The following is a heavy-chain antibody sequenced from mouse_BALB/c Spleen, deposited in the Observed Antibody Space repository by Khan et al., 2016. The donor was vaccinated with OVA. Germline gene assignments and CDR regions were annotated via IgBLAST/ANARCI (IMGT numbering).Heavy chain of an antibody. V-gene: IGHV14-1*02. D-gene: IGHD2-3*01. Sequence: VQLQQSGAELVRPGALVKLSCKASGFTIKDYYMHWVKQRPEQGLVWIGRIDPENGNTIYDPKFQGKASITSDTSSNTAYLQLSSLTSEDTAVYYCARGGYSRWFAYWGQGTLVTVSA. J-gene: IGHJ3*01. CDR2: IDPENGNT. CDR3: ARGGYSRWFAY. CDR1: GFTIKDYY.